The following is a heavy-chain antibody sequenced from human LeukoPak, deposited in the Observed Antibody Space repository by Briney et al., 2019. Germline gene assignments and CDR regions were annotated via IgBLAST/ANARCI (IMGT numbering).Heavy chain of an antibody. CDR3: ANGHGGEYYFDY. D-gene: IGHD3-16*01. Sequence: PGGSLRLSCAASGFTFSSYAMSWVRQAPGKGLEWVSAISGSGGSTYYADSVKGRFTISRDNSKNTLYLQMNSLRAEDTAVYYCANGHGGEYYFDYWGQGTLVTVSS. V-gene: IGHV3-23*01. CDR1: GFTFSSYA. J-gene: IGHJ4*02. CDR2: ISGSGGST.